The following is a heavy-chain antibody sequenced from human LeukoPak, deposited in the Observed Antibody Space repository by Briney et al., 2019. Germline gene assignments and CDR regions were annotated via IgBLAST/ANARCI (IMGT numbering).Heavy chain of an antibody. CDR3: ARLVSSGPYDY. CDR2: INPSEGTT. D-gene: IGHD3-22*01. J-gene: IGHJ4*02. CDR1: GYTFINYY. Sequence: ASVKVSCKASGYTFINYYIHWLRQAPGQGPEWMGIINPSEGTTTHAQKFQGRVTMTRDTLTSTVYMELSSLRSEDTAVFYCARLVSSGPYDYWGQGTLVTVSS. V-gene: IGHV1-46*01.